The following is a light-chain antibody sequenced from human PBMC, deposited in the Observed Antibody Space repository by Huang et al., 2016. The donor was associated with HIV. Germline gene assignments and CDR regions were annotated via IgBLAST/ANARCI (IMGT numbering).Light chain of an antibody. V-gene: IGKV1-39*01. J-gene: IGKJ4*01. Sequence: DIQMTQSPSSLSASVGDRVTITCRASQSISSYLNWYQQKPGKAPKLLIYDASSLKSGVPSRFSGSGSGTEFTLTISSLQPEDFATYYCQQSYSTPLTCGGGTKVEIK. CDR3: QQSYSTPLT. CDR1: QSISSY. CDR2: DAS.